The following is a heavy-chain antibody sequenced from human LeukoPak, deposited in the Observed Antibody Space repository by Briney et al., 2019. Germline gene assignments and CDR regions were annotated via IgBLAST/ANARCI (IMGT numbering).Heavy chain of an antibody. CDR3: ARVREYCSSTSCYGRTYGMDV. CDR2: ISSSSSYT. V-gene: IGHV3-11*06. J-gene: IGHJ6*04. Sequence: GGSLRLPCAASGFTFSDYYVSWIRQAPGKGLEWVSYISSSSSYTNYADSVKGRFTISRDNAKNSLYLQMNSLRAEDTAVYYCARVREYCSSTSCYGRTYGMDVWGKGTTVTVSS. D-gene: IGHD2-2*01. CDR1: GFTFSDYY.